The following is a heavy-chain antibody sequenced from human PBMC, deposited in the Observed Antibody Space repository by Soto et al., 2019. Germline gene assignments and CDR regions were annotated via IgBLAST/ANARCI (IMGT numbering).Heavy chain of an antibody. J-gene: IGHJ4*02. V-gene: IGHV1-69*10. Sequence: WASVKVSCKVSGGSFSTYTLTWVRQAPGQGLEWMGGIIPMFGIINYAQKFQGRVTITADRSTTTAYMELISLRSDDTAVYYCAILTPITGVYWGQGAQVTVSS. CDR3: AILTPITGVY. CDR1: GGSFSTYT. CDR2: IIPMFGII. D-gene: IGHD5-12*01.